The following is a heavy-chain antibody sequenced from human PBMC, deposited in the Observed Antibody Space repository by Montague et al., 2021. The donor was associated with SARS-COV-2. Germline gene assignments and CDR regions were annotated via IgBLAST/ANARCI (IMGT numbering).Heavy chain of an antibody. J-gene: IGHJ4*02. CDR2: IDWDDDK. CDR1: GFSLSTSGMC. CDR3: ARTYYDILTGYFGLGGY. Sequence: PALVKPTQTLTLTCTFSGFSLSTSGMCVSWIRQPPGKALEWLARIDWDDDKYYSTSLKTRLTISKDTSKNQVVLTMTNMDPVDTATYYCARTYYDILTGYFGLGGYWGQGTLVTVSS. D-gene: IGHD3-9*01. V-gene: IGHV2-70*11.